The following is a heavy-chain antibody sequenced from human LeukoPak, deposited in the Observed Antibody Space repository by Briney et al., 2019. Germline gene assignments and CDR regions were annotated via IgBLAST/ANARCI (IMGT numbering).Heavy chain of an antibody. D-gene: IGHD4-17*01. V-gene: IGHV3-21*01. J-gene: IGHJ4*02. CDR1: GFTFSSYS. CDR2: ISSSSSYI. Sequence: GGSLRLSCAASGFTFSSYSMNWVRQAPGKGLEWVSSISSSSSYIYYADSVKGRLTISRDNAKNSLYLQMNSLRAEDTAVYYCATYGDYLPFDYWGQGTLVTVSS. CDR3: ATYGDYLPFDY.